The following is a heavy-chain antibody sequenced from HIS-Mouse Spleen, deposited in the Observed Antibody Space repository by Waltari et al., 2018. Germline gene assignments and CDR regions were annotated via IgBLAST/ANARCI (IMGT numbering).Heavy chain of an antibody. D-gene: IGHD6-6*01. CDR1: GGSFSGYY. CDR3: ARGARLEYSSSSYWFDP. Sequence: QVQLQQWGAGLLKPSETLSLTCAVYGGSFSGYYWSWIRQPPGKGLEWIGEINHSGSTNYNPSLKSRVTISVDTSKNQFSLKLSSVTAADTAVYYCARGARLEYSSSSYWFDPWGQGTLVTVSS. CDR2: INHSGST. V-gene: IGHV4-34*01. J-gene: IGHJ5*02.